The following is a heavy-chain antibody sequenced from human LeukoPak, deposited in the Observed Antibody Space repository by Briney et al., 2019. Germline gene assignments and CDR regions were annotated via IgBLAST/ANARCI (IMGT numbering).Heavy chain of an antibody. CDR3: ARTYGGFDY. D-gene: IGHD4-23*01. CDR1: GFTFSGYW. J-gene: IGHJ4*02. V-gene: IGHV3-74*01. CDR2: IDSDGSRT. Sequence: GGSLRLSCAASGFTFSGYWMHWVRQAPGKGLVWVSRIDSDGSRTTYAHSVKGRFTISRDNAKNTLYLQMNSLRAEDTAVYYCARTYGGFDYWGQGTLVTVSS.